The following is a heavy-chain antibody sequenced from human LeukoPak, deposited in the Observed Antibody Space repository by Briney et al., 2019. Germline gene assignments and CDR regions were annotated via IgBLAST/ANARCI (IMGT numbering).Heavy chain of an antibody. Sequence: GGSLRLSCAASGFTFSSYGMHWVRQAPGKGLEWVANIHQDESQKYYVDSVKGRFTISRDNAKKSLFLQMNSLRVEDTAVYYCVRETSGYGDYWGQGTLVTVSS. CDR1: GFTFSSYG. J-gene: IGHJ4*02. CDR3: VRETSGYGDY. V-gene: IGHV3-7*01. D-gene: IGHD5-12*01. CDR2: IHQDESQK.